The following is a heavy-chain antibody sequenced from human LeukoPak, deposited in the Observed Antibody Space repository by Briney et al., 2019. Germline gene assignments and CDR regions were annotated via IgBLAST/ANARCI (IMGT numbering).Heavy chain of an antibody. Sequence: GASVKVSCKASGGTFSSYAISWVRQAPGQGLEWMGGIIPIFGTANYAQKFQGRVTITADKSTSTAYMELSSLRSEDTAVYYCARARGGPPQRQFDYWGQGTLVTVSS. CDR2: IIPIFGTA. CDR1: GGTFSSYA. D-gene: IGHD3-16*01. J-gene: IGHJ4*02. CDR3: ARARGGPPQRQFDY. V-gene: IGHV1-69*06.